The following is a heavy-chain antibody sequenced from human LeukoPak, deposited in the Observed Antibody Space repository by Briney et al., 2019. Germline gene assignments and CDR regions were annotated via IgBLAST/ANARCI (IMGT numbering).Heavy chain of an antibody. V-gene: IGHV3-23*01. Sequence: PGGSLRLSCAASGFTFSSYAISWVRQAPGKGLEWVSAISGSGGSTYYTDSVKGRFTISRDNSKNTLYLQMNSLRAEDTAVYQCAKGRYYHDNSDAFEIWGQGKMVTVSS. J-gene: IGHJ3*02. CDR2: ISGSGGST. D-gene: IGHD3-22*01. CDR1: GFTFSSYA. CDR3: AKGRYYHDNSDAFEI.